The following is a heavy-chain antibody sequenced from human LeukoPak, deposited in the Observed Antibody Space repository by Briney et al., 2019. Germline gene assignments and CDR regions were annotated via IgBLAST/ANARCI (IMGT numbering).Heavy chain of an antibody. V-gene: IGHV4-59*02. CDR1: GFTVSSNT. CDR2: IYYSGST. Sequence: GSLRLSCAASGFTVSSNTVIWIRQPPGKGLEWIGYIYYSGSTNYNPSLKSRVTISVDTSKNQFSLKLSSVTAADTAVYYCAREGHCSSTSCYPDYWGQGTLVTVSS. J-gene: IGHJ4*02. CDR3: AREGHCSSTSCYPDY. D-gene: IGHD2-2*01.